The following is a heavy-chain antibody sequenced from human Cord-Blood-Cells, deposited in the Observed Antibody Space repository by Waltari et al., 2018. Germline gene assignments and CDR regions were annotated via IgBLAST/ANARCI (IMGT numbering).Heavy chain of an antibody. V-gene: IGHV3-53*01. CDR2: IYSGGST. D-gene: IGHD7-27*01. CDR1: GFTVSSNY. J-gene: IGHJ3*02. CDR3: VTLTGLHDAFDI. Sequence: EVQLVESGGGLIQPGGSLRLSCAASGFTVSSNYMSWVRQAPGKGLEWVSVIYSGGSTYDADSVKGRFTISRDNSKNTLYLQMNSLRAEDTAVYLCVTLTGLHDAFDIWGQGTMVTVSS.